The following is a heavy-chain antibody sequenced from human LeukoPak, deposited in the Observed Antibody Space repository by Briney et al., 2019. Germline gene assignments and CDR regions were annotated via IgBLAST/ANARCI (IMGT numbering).Heavy chain of an antibody. V-gene: IGHV1-18*01. D-gene: IGHD6-13*01. CDR2: ISAYNGNT. J-gene: IGHJ5*02. Sequence: GASVKVSCKASGHTFTSYGISWVRQAPGQGLEWMGWISAYNGNTNYAQKLQGRVTMTTDTSTSTAYMELRSLRSDDTAVYYCARTRQYSSSWYCWFDPWGRGTLVTVSS. CDR1: GHTFTSYG. CDR3: ARTRQYSSSWYCWFDP.